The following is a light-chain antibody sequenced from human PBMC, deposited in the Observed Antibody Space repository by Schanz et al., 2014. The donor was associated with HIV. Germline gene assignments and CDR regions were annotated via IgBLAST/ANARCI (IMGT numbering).Light chain of an antibody. CDR2: GAS. Sequence: EIVLTQSPGTLSLSPGERATLSCRASQTVSSTSLAWYQQRPGQAPRLLIFGASNRATGIPDRFSGSGSGADFTLTISRLEPEDFAVYYCQHYGSSKWTFGQGTKVEIK. CDR3: QHYGSSKWT. CDR1: QTVSSTS. J-gene: IGKJ1*01. V-gene: IGKV3-20*01.